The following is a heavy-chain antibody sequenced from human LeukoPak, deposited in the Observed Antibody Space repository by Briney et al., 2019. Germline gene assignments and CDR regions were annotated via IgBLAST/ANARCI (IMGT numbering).Heavy chain of an antibody. CDR1: GGSFSGYY. J-gene: IGHJ2*01. V-gene: IGHV4-34*01. CDR2: INHSGST. CDR3: ATYRTSFIYWYFDL. D-gene: IGHD2-2*01. Sequence: SETLSLTCAVYGGSFSGYYWSWIRQPPGKGLEWIGEINHSGSTNYNPSLKSRVSLSVDTSKNQFSLELSSVTAADTAVYYCATYRTSFIYWYFDLWGRGTLVTVSS.